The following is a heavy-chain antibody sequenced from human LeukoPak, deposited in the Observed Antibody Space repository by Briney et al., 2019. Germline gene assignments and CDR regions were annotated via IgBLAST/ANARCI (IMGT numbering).Heavy chain of an antibody. V-gene: IGHV3-23*01. D-gene: IGHD3-22*01. CDR1: GFTFSSYA. CDR2: ISGSGGST. Sequence: GGSLRLSCAASGFTFSSYAMSWVRQAPGKGLEWVSAISGSGGSTYYADSVKGRFTISRDNSKNTLYLQMNSLRAEDTAVYYCAKARPGTIVVVTPFDYWGQGTLVTVSS. CDR3: AKARPGTIVVVTPFDY. J-gene: IGHJ4*02.